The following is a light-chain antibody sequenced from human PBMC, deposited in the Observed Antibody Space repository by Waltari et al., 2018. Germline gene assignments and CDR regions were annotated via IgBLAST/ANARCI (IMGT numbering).Light chain of an antibody. CDR3: SSYTLTDTRV. CDR1: SSDVGAYNL. J-gene: IGLJ3*02. Sequence: QSALTQPASVSASPGQSITISCSGTSSDVGAYNLVSWYRQYPGKAPQLLIYDVRTRPSGISDRFSGDKSDNTASLTISGLRAEDEADYYCSSYTLTDTRVFGGGT. V-gene: IGLV2-14*01. CDR2: DVR.